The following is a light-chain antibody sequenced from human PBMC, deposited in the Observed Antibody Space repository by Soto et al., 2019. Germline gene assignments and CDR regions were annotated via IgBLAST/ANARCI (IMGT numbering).Light chain of an antibody. V-gene: IGLV2-14*01. CDR3: SSHSSSSTDYV. CDR2: EVN. J-gene: IGLJ1*01. CDR1: TIDIGSAKY. Sequence: QSALAQPASVSGSPGQSITISCTGSTIDIGSAKYVSWYQQHPGKAPKVMIYEVNNRPSGVSNRFSGSKSGNTASLTISGLQAEDEADYYCSSHSSSSTDYVFGTGTKVTVL.